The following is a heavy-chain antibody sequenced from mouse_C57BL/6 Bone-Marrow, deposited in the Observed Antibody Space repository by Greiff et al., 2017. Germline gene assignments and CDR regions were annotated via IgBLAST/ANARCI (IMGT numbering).Heavy chain of an antibody. CDR1: GYTFTSYG. J-gene: IGHJ4*01. Sequence: VQLVESGAELARPGASVKLSCKASGYTFTSYGISWVKQRTGQGLEWIGEIYPRSGNTYYNEKFKGKATLTADKSSSTAYMELRSLTSEDSAVYFCARGNYGNFDYAMDYWGQGTSVTVSS. CDR3: ARGNYGNFDYAMDY. V-gene: IGHV1-81*01. CDR2: IYPRSGNT. D-gene: IGHD2-1*01.